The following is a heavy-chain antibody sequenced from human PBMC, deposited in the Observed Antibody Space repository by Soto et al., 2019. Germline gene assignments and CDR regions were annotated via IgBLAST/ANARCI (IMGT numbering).Heavy chain of an antibody. CDR2: IGPESGAT. Sequence: APVKVSCKASGCTKTVHYIHWVRQAPEQGPEWMGEIGPESGATRYAQKFQGRVTMTRGMSITTFYMELKNLSPDDTALYYCGRGRSGQIVVFYWGQRTPITVSS. CDR3: GRGRSGQIVVFY. CDR1: GCTKTVHY. J-gene: IGHJ4*02. V-gene: IGHV1-2*02. D-gene: IGHD5-12*01.